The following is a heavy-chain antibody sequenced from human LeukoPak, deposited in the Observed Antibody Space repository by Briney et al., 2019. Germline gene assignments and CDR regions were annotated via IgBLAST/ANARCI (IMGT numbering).Heavy chain of an antibody. J-gene: IGHJ4*02. D-gene: IGHD3-3*01. CDR3: AANLYDFWSGYYGRFDY. Sequence: SVKVSCKASGGTFSSYTISWVRQAPGQGLEWMGRIIPNLGIASYAQKFQGRVTITADKSTGTAYMELSSLRSEDTAVYYCAANLYDFWSGYYGRFDYWGQGTLVTVSS. CDR1: GGTFSSYT. CDR2: IIPNLGIA. V-gene: IGHV1-69*02.